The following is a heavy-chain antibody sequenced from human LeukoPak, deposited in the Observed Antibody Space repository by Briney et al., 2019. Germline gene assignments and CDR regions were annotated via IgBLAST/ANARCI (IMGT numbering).Heavy chain of an antibody. CDR2: ISGSGGST. CDR3: AKVGEWAYYFDY. V-gene: IGHV3-23*01. CDR1: GFTFSSYA. J-gene: IGHJ4*02. D-gene: IGHD1-26*01. Sequence: PGGSLSLPCAASGFTFSSYAMSWVRQAPGKGLEWVSAISGSGGSTYYADSVKGRFTISRDNSKNTLYLQMTSLRAEDTAVYYCAKVGEWAYYFDYWGQGTLVTVSS.